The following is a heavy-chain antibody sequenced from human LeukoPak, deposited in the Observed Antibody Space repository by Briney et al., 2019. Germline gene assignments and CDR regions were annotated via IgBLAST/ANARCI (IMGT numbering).Heavy chain of an antibody. Sequence: SETLPLTCTVSGGSISSSSYYWGWIRQPPGKGLEWIGSIYYSGSTYYNPSLKSRVTISVDTSKNQFSLKLSSVTAADTAVYYCARHQHDYGDYVFDYWGQGTLVTVSS. CDR2: IYYSGST. CDR3: ARHQHDYGDYVFDY. CDR1: GGSISSSSYY. J-gene: IGHJ4*02. D-gene: IGHD4-17*01. V-gene: IGHV4-39*01.